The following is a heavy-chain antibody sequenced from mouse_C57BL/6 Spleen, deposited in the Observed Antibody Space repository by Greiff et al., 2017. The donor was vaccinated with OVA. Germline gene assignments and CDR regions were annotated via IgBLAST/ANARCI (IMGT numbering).Heavy chain of an antibody. V-gene: IGHV1-69*01. CDR2: IDPSDSYT. CDR3: ARLDDYSYYYAMDY. CDR1: GYNFTSYW. Sequence: QVQLQQPGAELVMPGASVKLSCKASGYNFTSYWMHWVKQRPGQGLEWIGEIDPSDSYTNYNQKFKGKSTLTVDKSSSTAYMQLSSLTSEDSAVYYCARLDDYSYYYAMDYWGQGTSVTVSS. D-gene: IGHD1-1*01. J-gene: IGHJ4*01.